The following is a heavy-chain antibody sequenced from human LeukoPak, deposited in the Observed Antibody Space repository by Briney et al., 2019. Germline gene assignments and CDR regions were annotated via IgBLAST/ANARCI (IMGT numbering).Heavy chain of an antibody. CDR1: GFTFSSYG. J-gene: IGHJ3*02. CDR3: AKGPVLLWFGDPNGGAFDI. CDR2: ISYDGSNK. D-gene: IGHD3-10*01. Sequence: GGSLRLSCAASGFTFSSYGMHWVRQAPGKGLEWVAVISYDGSNKYYADSVKGRFTISRDNSKNTLYLQMNSLRAEDTAVYHCAKGPVLLWFGDPNGGAFDIWGQGTMVTVSS. V-gene: IGHV3-30*18.